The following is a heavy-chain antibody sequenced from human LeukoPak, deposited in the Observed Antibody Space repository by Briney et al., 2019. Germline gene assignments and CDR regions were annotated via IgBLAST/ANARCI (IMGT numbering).Heavy chain of an antibody. CDR2: IVVGSGNT. V-gene: IGHV1-58*02. J-gene: IGHJ3*02. D-gene: IGHD1-14*01. CDR3: AADMAPYRNPQDAFDI. CDR1: GFTFTSSA. Sequence: GASVKVSCKASGFTFTSSAMQWVRQARGQRLEWIGWIVVGSGNTNYAQKFQERVTITRDMSTSTAYMELSSLRSEDTAVYYRAADMAPYRNPQDAFDIWGQGTMVTVSS.